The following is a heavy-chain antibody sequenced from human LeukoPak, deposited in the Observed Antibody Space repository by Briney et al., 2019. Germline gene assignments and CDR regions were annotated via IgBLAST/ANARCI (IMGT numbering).Heavy chain of an antibody. Sequence: SQTLSLTCAVSGGSISSGGYSWSWIRQPPGKGLEWIGYIYYSGSTNYNPSLKSRVTISVDTSKNQFSLKLSSVTAADTAVYYCARIIMCTNGVCPYYYYYGMDVWGQGTTVTVSS. CDR1: GGSISSGGYS. CDR2: IYYSGST. CDR3: ARIIMCTNGVCPYYYYYGMDV. V-gene: IGHV4-30-4*07. J-gene: IGHJ6*02. D-gene: IGHD2-8*01.